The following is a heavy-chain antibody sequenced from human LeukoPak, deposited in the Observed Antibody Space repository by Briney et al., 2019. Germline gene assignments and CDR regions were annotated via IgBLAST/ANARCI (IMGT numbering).Heavy chain of an antibody. CDR3: ARDHAVYYYGSGSYSAL. V-gene: IGHV3-30*04. D-gene: IGHD3-10*01. J-gene: IGHJ1*01. CDR1: GFTFSSYA. Sequence: GGSLRLFCAASGFTFSSYAMHWGRQAPGKGLEWVAVISYDGSNKYYADSVKGRFTISRDNSKNTLYLQMNSLRAEDTAVYYCARDHAVYYYGSGSYSALWGQGTLVTVSS. CDR2: ISYDGSNK.